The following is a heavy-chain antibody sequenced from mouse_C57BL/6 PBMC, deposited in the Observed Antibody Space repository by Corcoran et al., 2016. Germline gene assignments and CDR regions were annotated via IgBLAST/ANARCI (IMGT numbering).Heavy chain of an antibody. CDR2: INTYSGVP. V-gene: IGHV9-3*01. J-gene: IGHJ3*01. CDR1: GYTFTTYG. CDR3: ARRQLRLSS. D-gene: IGHD3-2*02. Sequence: QIQLVQSGPELKKPGETVKISCKASGYTFTTYGMSWVKQAPGKGLKWMGWINTYSGVPTYADDFKGRFAFSLETSASTAYLQINNLKNEDTATYFCARRQLRLSSWGQGTLVTVSA.